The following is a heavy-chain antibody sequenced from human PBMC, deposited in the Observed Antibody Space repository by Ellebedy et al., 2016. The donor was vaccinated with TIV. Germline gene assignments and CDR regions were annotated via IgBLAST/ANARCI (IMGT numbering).Heavy chain of an antibody. D-gene: IGHD6-19*01. J-gene: IGHJ4*02. CDR3: ARGSSGMAETGIDY. CDR2: INHSGST. V-gene: IGHV4-34*01. Sequence: SETLSLXCAVYGGSFSGYYWNWIRQSPGKGLEWIGEINHSGSTNYNPSLKSRVTISVDTSKNQFSLRLRSVTAADTAVYYCARGSSGMAETGIDYWGQGIRVTVSS. CDR1: GGSFSGYY.